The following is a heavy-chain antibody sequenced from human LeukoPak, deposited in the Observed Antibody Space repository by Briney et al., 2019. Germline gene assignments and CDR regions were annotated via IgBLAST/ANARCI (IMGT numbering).Heavy chain of an antibody. Sequence: ASVKVSCKASGGTFSSYAISWVRQAPGQGLEWMGGIIPIFGTANYAQKFQGRVTITRDTSASTAYMELSSLRSEDTAVYYCARVSPYERLFDYWGQGTLVTVSS. V-gene: IGHV1-69*05. CDR3: ARVSPYERLFDY. CDR1: GGTFSSYA. CDR2: IIPIFGTA. J-gene: IGHJ4*02. D-gene: IGHD3-16*01.